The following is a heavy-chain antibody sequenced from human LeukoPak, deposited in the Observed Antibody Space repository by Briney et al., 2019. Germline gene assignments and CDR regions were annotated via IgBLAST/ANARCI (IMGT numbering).Heavy chain of an antibody. Sequence: PSQTLSLTCTVSGGSISSSSYYWGWIRQPPGKGLEWIGYIYYSGSTNYNPSLKSRVTISVDTSKNQFSLKLSSVTAADTAVYYCASEDSGWGQGTLVTVSS. D-gene: IGHD6-25*01. V-gene: IGHV4-61*05. J-gene: IGHJ4*02. CDR3: ASEDSG. CDR2: IYYSGST. CDR1: GGSISSSSYY.